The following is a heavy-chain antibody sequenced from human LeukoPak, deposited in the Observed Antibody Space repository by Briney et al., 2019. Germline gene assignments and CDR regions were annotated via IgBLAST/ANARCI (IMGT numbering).Heavy chain of an antibody. CDR2: ITTSDGTT. D-gene: IGHD2-15*01. CDR3: AKSPVPYCSGGSCYGMDV. V-gene: IGHV3-23*01. CDR1: GFTFSGYT. J-gene: IGHJ6*02. Sequence: GGPLRLSCAASGFTFSGYTLRWVRQAPGKGLVWFSNITTSDGTTYYAYSENGRFTISRDNSKNTLYLQMNSLRVEDTAGYYCAKSPVPYCSGGSCYGMDVWGQGTTVTVSS.